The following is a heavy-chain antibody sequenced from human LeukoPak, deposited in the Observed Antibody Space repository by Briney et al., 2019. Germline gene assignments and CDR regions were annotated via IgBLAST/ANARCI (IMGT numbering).Heavy chain of an antibody. CDR3: ARDCVATMKFYYYYYYMDV. J-gene: IGHJ6*03. Sequence: GGSLRLSCAASGFTFSSYSMNWVRQAPGKGLEWVSYISSSSSYIYYADSVKGRFTISRDNAKNSLYLQMNRLRAEDTAVYYCARDCVATMKFYYYYYYMDVWGKGTTVTVSS. D-gene: IGHD5-12*01. CDR1: GFTFSSYS. CDR2: ISSSSSYI. V-gene: IGHV3-21*01.